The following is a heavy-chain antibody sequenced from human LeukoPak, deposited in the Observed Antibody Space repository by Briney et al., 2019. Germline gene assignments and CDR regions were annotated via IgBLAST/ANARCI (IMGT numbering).Heavy chain of an antibody. D-gene: IGHD2-15*01. CDR3: ARPGQSSWWVYFNY. CDR2: IHTSGST. V-gene: IGHV4-4*08. CDR1: GGFSSFYY. Sequence: SETLSLTCTVSGGFSSFYYWTWIRQPPGKGLEWIGNIHTSGSTDYSPSLKSRVTMSIDTSKNQIFLRLRSVTAADTAVYYCARPGQSSWWVYFNYWGQGTLVTVSS. J-gene: IGHJ4*02.